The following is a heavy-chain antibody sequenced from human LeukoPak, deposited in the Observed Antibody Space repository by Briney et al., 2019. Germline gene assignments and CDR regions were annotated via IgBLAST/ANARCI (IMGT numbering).Heavy chain of an antibody. V-gene: IGHV1-2*02. CDR2: INPNSGGT. D-gene: IGHD1-26*01. Sequence: ASVKVSCKASGYTFTGYYMHWVRQAPGQGLEWMGWINPNSGGTNHAQKFQGRVTMTRDTSISTAYMELSRLRSDDTAVYYCARARYLPGSGSYRGAEYFQHWGQGTLVTVSS. J-gene: IGHJ1*01. CDR3: ARARYLPGSGSYRGAEYFQH. CDR1: GYTFTGYY.